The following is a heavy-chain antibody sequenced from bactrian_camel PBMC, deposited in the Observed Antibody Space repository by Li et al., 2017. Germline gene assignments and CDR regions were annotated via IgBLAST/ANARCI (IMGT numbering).Heavy chain of an antibody. CDR1: GYVRDRDC. Sequence: HVQLVESGGGSVQAGGSLRLSCLPAGYVRDRDCIGWFRQAPGKEREGIGRITRGGSTVYSESVYSGPLKGRFAISKDKTDNTLYLQMNNLRPEDTAMYYCAADSRSSCSVWSAGRFTFSGQGTQVTVS. V-gene: IGHV3S53*01. D-gene: IGHD8*01. J-gene: IGHJ4*01. CDR2: ITRGGST.